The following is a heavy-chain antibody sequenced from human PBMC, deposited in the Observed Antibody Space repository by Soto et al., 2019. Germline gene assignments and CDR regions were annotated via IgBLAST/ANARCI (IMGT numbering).Heavy chain of an antibody. CDR2: IIPIFGSA. D-gene: IGHD3-3*02. CDR3: ARAFASNKYYFAS. Sequence: QVQLVQSGAEVKKPGSSVKVSCKTSGGTFNSYIITWVRQAPGQGLEWMGGIIPIFGSADYAQKLQGRVTITADESTSTAYMELSSLRSEDTAVYYCARAFASNKYYFASWGQGTQVTVSS. V-gene: IGHV1-69*01. J-gene: IGHJ4*02. CDR1: GGTFNSYI.